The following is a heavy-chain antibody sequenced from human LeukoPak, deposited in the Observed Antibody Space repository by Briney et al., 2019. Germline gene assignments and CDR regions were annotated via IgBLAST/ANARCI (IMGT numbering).Heavy chain of an antibody. Sequence: GGSLRLSCAASGFTFSAYWMHWVRQAPGKGLEWVSSISSSSSYIYYADSVKGRFTISRDNAKNSLYLQMNSLRAEDTAVYYCAKGGGYSYGGTDYWGQGTLVTVSS. CDR1: GFTFSAYW. CDR3: AKGGGYSYGGTDY. D-gene: IGHD5-18*01. J-gene: IGHJ4*02. CDR2: ISSSSSYI. V-gene: IGHV3-21*04.